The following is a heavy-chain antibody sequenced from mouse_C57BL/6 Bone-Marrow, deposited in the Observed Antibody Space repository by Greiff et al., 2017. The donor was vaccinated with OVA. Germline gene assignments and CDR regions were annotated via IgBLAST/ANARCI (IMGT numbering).Heavy chain of an antibody. CDR3: ARWLLMDY. CDR2: IYPGDGDT. V-gene: IGHV1-82*01. Sequence: VKLQESGPELVKPGASVKISCKASGYAFSSSWMNWVKQRPGKGLEWIGRIYPGDGDTNYNGKFKGKATLTADKSSSTAYMQLSSLTSEDSAVYCCARWLLMDYWGQGTSVTVSS. CDR1: GYAFSSSW. D-gene: IGHD2-3*01. J-gene: IGHJ4*01.